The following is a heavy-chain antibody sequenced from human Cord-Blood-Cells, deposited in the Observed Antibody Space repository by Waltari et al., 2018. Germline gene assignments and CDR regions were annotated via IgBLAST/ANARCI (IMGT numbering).Heavy chain of an antibody. CDR2: IYYSGST. J-gene: IGHJ4*02. CDR3: ARPRYSSSWYVDY. D-gene: IGHD6-13*01. V-gene: IGHV4-39*01. CDR1: GGSISSSIYY. Sequence: QLQLQESGPGLVKPSETLALTFTVSGGSISSSIYYWGWLRQPPGKGLEWVGSIYYSGSTYYNPSLKSRLNISVDTSKNQFSLKLSSVTAADTAVYYCARPRYSSSWYVDYWGQGTLVTVSS.